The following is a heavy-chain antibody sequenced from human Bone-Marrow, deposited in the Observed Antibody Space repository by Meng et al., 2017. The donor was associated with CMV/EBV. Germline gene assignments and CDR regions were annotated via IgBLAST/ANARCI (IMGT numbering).Heavy chain of an antibody. D-gene: IGHD7-27*01. Sequence: SETLSLTCTVSGGSISSYYWSWIRQPPGKGLEWIGYIYYSGSTYYNPSLKSRVTISVDTSKNQFSLKLSSVTAADTAVYYCARETTGDYFDYWGQGTLVTVSS. V-gene: IGHV4-59*01. J-gene: IGHJ4*02. CDR3: ARETTGDYFDY. CDR1: GGSISSYY. CDR2: IYYSGST.